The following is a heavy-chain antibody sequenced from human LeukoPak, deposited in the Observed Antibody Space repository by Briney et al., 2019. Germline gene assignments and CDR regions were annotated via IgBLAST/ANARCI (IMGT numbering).Heavy chain of an antibody. Sequence: PGGSLRLSCVDSGFTFSSYWMNWVRQAPGKGLEWVANIKHDGSEKYHVDSVKGRFTISGDNAKNSLYLQMNSLRAEDTAVYFCARDSGHTGYDLLDYWGQGTLVTVSS. CDR1: GFTFSSYW. D-gene: IGHD5-12*01. J-gene: IGHJ4*02. CDR3: ARDSGHTGYDLLDY. V-gene: IGHV3-7*01. CDR2: IKHDGSEK.